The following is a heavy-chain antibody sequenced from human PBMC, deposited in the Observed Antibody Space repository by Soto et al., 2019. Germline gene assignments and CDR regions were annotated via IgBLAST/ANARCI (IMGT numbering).Heavy chain of an antibody. CDR1: GGSISSSSYY. CDR3: ARDYYYDSMGAKLFLTRDDAFDI. D-gene: IGHD3-22*01. V-gene: IGHV4-39*02. Sequence: SETLSLTCTVSGGSISSSSYYWGWIRQPPGKGLEWIGSIYYSGSTYYNPSLKSRVTISVDTSKNQFSLKLSSVTAADTAVYYCARDYYYDSMGAKLFLTRDDAFDIWGQGTMVTVSS. J-gene: IGHJ3*02. CDR2: IYYSGST.